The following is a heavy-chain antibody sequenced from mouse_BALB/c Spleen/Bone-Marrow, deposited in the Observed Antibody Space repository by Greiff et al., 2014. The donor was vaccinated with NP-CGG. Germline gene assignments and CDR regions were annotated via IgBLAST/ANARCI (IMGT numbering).Heavy chain of an antibody. Sequence: VQRVESGAELVKPGASVKLSCKASGYTFTSYWMHWVKQRPGQGLEWIGEIDPSNGRTNYNEKFKNKATLTVDKSSSTAYMQLSSLTSEDSAVYYCARSTTVVVRYWYFDVWGAGPRSPSPQ. CDR2: IDPSNGRT. CDR3: ARSTTVVVRYWYFDV. D-gene: IGHD1-1*01. J-gene: IGHJ1*01. CDR1: GYTFTSYW. V-gene: IGHV1S81*02.